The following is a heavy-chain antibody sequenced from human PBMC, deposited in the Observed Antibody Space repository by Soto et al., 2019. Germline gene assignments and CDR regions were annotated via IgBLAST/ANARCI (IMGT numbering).Heavy chain of an antibody. V-gene: IGHV1-58*01. CDR2: IVVGSGNT. Sequence: ASVKVSCKASGFTFTSSAVQWVRQARGQRLEWIGWIVVGSGNTNYAQKFQERVTITRDMSTSTAYMELSSLRSEDTAVYYCAAADLAHYYYGMDVWGQGTTVTVSS. J-gene: IGHJ6*02. CDR3: AAADLAHYYYGMDV. CDR1: GFTFTSSA.